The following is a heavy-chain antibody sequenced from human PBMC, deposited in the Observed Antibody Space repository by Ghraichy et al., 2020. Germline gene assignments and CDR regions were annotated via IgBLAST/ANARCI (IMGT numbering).Heavy chain of an antibody. CDR1: GGSISSYY. D-gene: IGHD5-12*01. CDR3: ARDWDLGGYSSL. J-gene: IGHJ4*02. Sequence: ESLNISCTVSGGSISSYYWSWIRQPPGKGLEWIGYIYYSGSTNYNPSLKSRVTISVDTSNNQFSLKLSSVTAADTAVYYCARDWDLGGYSSLWGQGTLVTVSS. CDR2: IYYSGST. V-gene: IGHV4-59*01.